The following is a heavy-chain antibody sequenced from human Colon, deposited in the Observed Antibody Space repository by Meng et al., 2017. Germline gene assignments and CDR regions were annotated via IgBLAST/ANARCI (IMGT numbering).Heavy chain of an antibody. J-gene: IGHJ4*02. D-gene: IGHD6-13*01. Sequence: GGSLRLSCAASGSSLSSSWMSWVRQAPGKGLEWVAHIGPDGSETYYVDSVKGRFTISRDSAKNSLYLQMNSLRAEDTAVYYCTRLFKSWSGYWGQGTLVTVSS. CDR2: IGPDGSET. V-gene: IGHV3-7*01. CDR1: GSSLSSSW. CDR3: TRLFKSWSGY.